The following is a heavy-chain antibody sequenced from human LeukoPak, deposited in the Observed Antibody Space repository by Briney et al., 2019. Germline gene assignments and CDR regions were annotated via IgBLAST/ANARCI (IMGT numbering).Heavy chain of an antibody. CDR3: ARCNSRLVDH. D-gene: IGHD2-8*01. CDR1: GFPLSNFE. Sequence: GGAPRISCAAPGFPLSNFEKNWGRQGPGKGAEWVSYISSSGSTIYYADSVKGRFTISRDNAKNSVYLQMNSLRAEDTAVYYCARCNSRLVDHWGQGTLVTVSS. J-gene: IGHJ4*02. CDR2: ISSSGSTI. V-gene: IGHV3-48*03.